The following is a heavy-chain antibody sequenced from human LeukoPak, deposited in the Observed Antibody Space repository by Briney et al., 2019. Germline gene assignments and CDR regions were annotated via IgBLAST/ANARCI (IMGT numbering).Heavy chain of an antibody. CDR1: GGSISSSYSY. J-gene: IGHJ4*02. D-gene: IGHD3-3*01. CDR2: IYYSGST. Sequence: SETLSLTCTVSGGSISSSYSYWGWIRQPPGKGLEWIGNIYYSGSTYYSPSLTSRVTVSVDTSENQFSLKLSSVTAADTAVYYCARGLRFLDGWGQGTLVTVSS. V-gene: IGHV4-39*07. CDR3: ARGLRFLDG.